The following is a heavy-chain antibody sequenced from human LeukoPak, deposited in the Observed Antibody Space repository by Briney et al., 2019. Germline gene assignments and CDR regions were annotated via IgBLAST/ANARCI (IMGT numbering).Heavy chain of an antibody. CDR2: IFYSGST. J-gene: IGHJ5*02. Sequence: SETLSLTCTVSSGSISTSNYYWGWVRQPPGKALEWIGNIFYSGSTYYSPSLKSRVTISVDTSKNQFSLKLSSVTAADTAVYYCARLFSNYYGSGSYYSGFDPWGQGTLVTVSS. V-gene: IGHV4-39*01. CDR3: ARLFSNYYGSGSYYSGFDP. D-gene: IGHD3-10*01. CDR1: SGSISTSNYY.